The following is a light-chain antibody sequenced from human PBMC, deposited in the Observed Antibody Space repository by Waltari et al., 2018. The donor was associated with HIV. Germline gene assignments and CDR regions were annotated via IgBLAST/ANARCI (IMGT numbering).Light chain of an antibody. Sequence: SYELKQPPSVSVSPGQTANITCPGAKLGDIYVCWYQHRPGQSPVLVMYQDSKRPSGIPERFSGSNSGNTATLTISGTQAMDAADYYCQAWDSWDFGGGTKLTVL. CDR2: QDS. CDR1: KLGDIY. CDR3: QAWDSWD. V-gene: IGLV3-1*01. J-gene: IGLJ2*01.